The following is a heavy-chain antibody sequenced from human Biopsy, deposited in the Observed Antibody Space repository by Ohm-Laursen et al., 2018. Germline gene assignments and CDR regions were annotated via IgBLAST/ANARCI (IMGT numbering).Heavy chain of an antibody. V-gene: IGHV3-9*01. D-gene: IGHD6-19*01. CDR1: GFTFENYA. J-gene: IGHJ4*02. CDR3: ARASGYSSGWPIDY. Sequence: SSLRLSCAASGFTFENYAMNWVRQAPGKGLEWVSGISWNSGSVVYADSVKGQFTISRDNAKNSLYLQMHSLRAEDTAFYYCARASGYSSGWPIDYWGQGNLVTVSS. CDR2: ISWNSGSV.